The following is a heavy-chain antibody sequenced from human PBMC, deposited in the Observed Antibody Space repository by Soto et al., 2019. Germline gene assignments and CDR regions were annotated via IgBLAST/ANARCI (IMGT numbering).Heavy chain of an antibody. CDR2: ISWNSGRI. CDR3: TKARLWGGDGYNSYYYNAMDV. Sequence: GGSLRLSYAASGFTFDDYAMYWVRQVPGKGLEWVSGISWNSGRIGYADSVKGRFTISRDNAKNSLYLQMNSLRPEDTALYYCTKARLWGGDGYNSYYYNAMDVWGQGTTVTVSS. V-gene: IGHV3-9*01. D-gene: IGHD3-16*01. J-gene: IGHJ6*02. CDR1: GFTFDDYA.